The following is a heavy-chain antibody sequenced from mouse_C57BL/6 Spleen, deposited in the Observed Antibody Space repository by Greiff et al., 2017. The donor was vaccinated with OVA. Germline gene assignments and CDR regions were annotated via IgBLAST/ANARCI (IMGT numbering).Heavy chain of an antibody. CDR2: INPNNGGT. J-gene: IGHJ2*01. D-gene: IGHD3-3*01. V-gene: IGHV1-18*01. CDR1: GYTFTDYN. CDR3: ARSRDPRNYFDY. Sequence: VQLQQSGPELVKPGASVKIPCKASGYTFTDYNMDWVKQSHGKSLEWIGDINPNNGGTIYNQKFKGKATLTVDKSSSTAYMELRSLTSEDTAVYYCARSRDPRNYFDYWGQGTTLTVSS.